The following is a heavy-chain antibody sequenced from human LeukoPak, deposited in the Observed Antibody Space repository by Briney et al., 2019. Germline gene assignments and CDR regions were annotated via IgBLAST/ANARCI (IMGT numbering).Heavy chain of an antibody. CDR3: ARDSAVYGDYDY. J-gene: IGHJ4*02. Sequence: ASVKVSCKGSGFTLTSYIVQWVGQAPGQGLDWMGIINPISGSTSYAQKFQGRVTMTMETSASTVYMEVCSLRSWLTAISYCARDSAVYGDYDYWAQGTLVTVSS. CDR1: GFTLTSYI. D-gene: IGHD4-17*01. V-gene: IGHV1-46*01. CDR2: INPISGST.